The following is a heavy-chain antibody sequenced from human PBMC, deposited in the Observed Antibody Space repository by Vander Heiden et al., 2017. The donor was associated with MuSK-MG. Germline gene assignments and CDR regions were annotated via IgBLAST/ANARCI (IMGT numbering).Heavy chain of an antibody. CDR3: ARRDSSLWYFDL. CDR2: IYYSGST. Sequence: QVQLQESGPGLVKPSETLSLTCTVSGGSISSYYWSWIRQPPGKGLEWIGYIYYSGSTNDNPALKSRVTISVDTSKKKFSLKLRSVTAADTAVYYCARRDSSLWYFDLWGRGTMVTVSS. D-gene: IGHD2-21*02. V-gene: IGHV4-59*01. J-gene: IGHJ2*01. CDR1: GGSISSYY.